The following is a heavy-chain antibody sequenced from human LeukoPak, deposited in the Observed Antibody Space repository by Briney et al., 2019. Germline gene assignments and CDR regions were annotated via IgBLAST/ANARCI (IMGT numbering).Heavy chain of an antibody. V-gene: IGHV3-23*01. CDR1: GFTFSSYG. CDR2: ISGSGGST. Sequence: GGSLRLSCAASGFTFSSYGMSWVRQAPGKGLEWVSAISGSGGSTYYADSVKGRFTISRDNAKNSLNLQMNSLRAEDTAVYYCARETRGSYVPGLDSWGQGTLVTVSS. D-gene: IGHD1-26*01. CDR3: ARETRGSYVPGLDS. J-gene: IGHJ4*02.